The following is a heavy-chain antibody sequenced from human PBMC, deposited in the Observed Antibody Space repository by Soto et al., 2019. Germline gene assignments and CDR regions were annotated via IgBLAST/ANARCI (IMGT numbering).Heavy chain of an antibody. CDR3: ATEGYCSGGSCYSRYYYYYYMDV. CDR1: GFTVSSNY. V-gene: IGHV3-53*04. J-gene: IGHJ6*03. D-gene: IGHD2-15*01. Sequence: GGSLRLSCAASGFTVSSNYMSWVRQAPGKGLEWVSVIYSGGSTYYADSVKGRFTISRHNSKNTLYLQMNSLRAEDTAVYYCATEGYCSGGSCYSRYYYYYYMDVWGKGTTVTVSS. CDR2: IYSGGST.